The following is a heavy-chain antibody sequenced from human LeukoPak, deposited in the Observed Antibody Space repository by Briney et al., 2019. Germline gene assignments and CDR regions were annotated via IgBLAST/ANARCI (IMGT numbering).Heavy chain of an antibody. CDR1: GFTFSNSE. CDR3: WRVGTTTVLDY. Sequence: PGGSLRFSGAGSGFTFSNSERKWVRHAPGRGLEAISYISSSGHTMFYADSVRGRYTISRDNPKNSLYLQMSSLRAEDTAVYYCWRVGTTTVLDYWGQGTPVTVSS. V-gene: IGHV3-48*03. J-gene: IGHJ4*02. D-gene: IGHD1-26*01. CDR2: ISSSGHTM.